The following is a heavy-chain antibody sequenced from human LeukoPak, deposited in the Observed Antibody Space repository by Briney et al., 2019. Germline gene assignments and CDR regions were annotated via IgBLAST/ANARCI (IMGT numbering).Heavy chain of an antibody. V-gene: IGHV3-23*01. D-gene: IGHD2-2*02. CDR1: SFTFSSYA. CDR3: ANRWGCSSTSCYTY. J-gene: IGHJ4*02. Sequence: GGSLRLSCAASSFTFSSYAMSWVRQAPGKGLEWVSAISGSGGSTYYADSVKGRFTISRDNSKNTLYLQMNSLRAEDTAVYYCANRWGCSSTSCYTYWGQGTLVTVSS. CDR2: ISGSGGST.